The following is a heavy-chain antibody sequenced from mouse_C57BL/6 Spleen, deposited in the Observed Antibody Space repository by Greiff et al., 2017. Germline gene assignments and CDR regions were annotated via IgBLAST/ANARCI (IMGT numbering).Heavy chain of an antibody. V-gene: IGHV1-50*01. CDR1: GYTFTSYW. CDR2: IDPSDSYT. D-gene: IGHD1-1*01. CDR3: ARRDYYGTPYAMDY. Sequence: QVQLQQPGAELVKPGASVKLSCKASGYTFTSYWMQWVKQRPGQGLEWIGEIDPSDSYTNYNQKFKGQATLTVDTSSSTAYMQLSHLTSECSAVYNCARRDYYGTPYAMDYWGQGTSGTVSS. J-gene: IGHJ4*01.